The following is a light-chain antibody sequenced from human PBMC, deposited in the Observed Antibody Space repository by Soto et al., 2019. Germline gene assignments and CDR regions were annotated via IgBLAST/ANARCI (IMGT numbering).Light chain of an antibody. CDR1: QSVSSSY. CDR2: GAS. V-gene: IGKV3D-20*02. J-gene: IGKJ5*01. Sequence: EIVLTHSPGTLSFSPWERATLSFGSSQSVSSSYLAWYQQKPGQAPRLLIHGASNRATGIPARFSGSGSGTDFTLTISSLEPEDFAVYYCQQRSNWPPLAFGQGTRLEIK. CDR3: QQRSNWPPLA.